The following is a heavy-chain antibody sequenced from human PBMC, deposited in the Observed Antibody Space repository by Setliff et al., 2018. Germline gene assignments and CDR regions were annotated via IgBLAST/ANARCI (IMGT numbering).Heavy chain of an antibody. V-gene: IGHV4-4*02. CDR1: GSSITSSNW. CDR2: IFHSGST. CDR3: ARMSGFLYMDV. Sequence: SETLSLTCGVSGSSITSSNWWSWVRQAPGKGLEWVGQIFHSGSTHFNPSLKSRLTMSVDQSKNQFSLKLSSVTAADTAVYYCARMSGFLYMDVWGKGTTVTVSS. D-gene: IGHD3-3*01. J-gene: IGHJ6*03.